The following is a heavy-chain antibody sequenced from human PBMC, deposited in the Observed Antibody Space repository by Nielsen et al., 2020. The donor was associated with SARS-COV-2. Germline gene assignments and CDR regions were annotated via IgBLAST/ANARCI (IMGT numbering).Heavy chain of an antibody. D-gene: IGHD3-22*01. Sequence: WIRQPPGKGLEWVSYISSSSSTIYYADSVKGQFTISRDNSVDTLFLQMNSLRVDDTAIYYCAKTEDYSGDYYDTSGYFYYFYMDVWGAGTTVTVSS. V-gene: IGHV3-11*01. CDR2: ISSSSSTI. CDR3: AKTEDYSGDYYDTSGYFYYFYMDV. J-gene: IGHJ6*03.